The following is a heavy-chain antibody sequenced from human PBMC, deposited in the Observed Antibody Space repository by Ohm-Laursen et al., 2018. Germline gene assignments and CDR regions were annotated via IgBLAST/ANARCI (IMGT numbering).Heavy chain of an antibody. CDR3: ARVRNGYKYYYYYGLDV. CDR1: GYIFTTNW. CDR2: IYPGDSET. Sequence: ESPKISCKGSGYIFTTNWIAWVRQMPGKGLEWMGIIYPGDSETRYSPSFQGQVTFSADKSINTAYIQWSSLKASDTAMYFCARVRNGYKYYYYYGLDVWGQGTTVTVSS. D-gene: IGHD5-24*01. V-gene: IGHV5-51*01. J-gene: IGHJ6*02.